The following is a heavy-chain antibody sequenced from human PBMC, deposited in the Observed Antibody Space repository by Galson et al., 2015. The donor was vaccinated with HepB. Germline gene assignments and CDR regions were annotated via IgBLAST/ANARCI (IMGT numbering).Heavy chain of an antibody. J-gene: IGHJ4*02. CDR3: TTGHWNHLYYIDY. CDR2: IKSKTDGGTT. V-gene: IGHV3-15*01. D-gene: IGHD1-1*01. Sequence: SLRLSCAASGFTFSNAWMSWVRQAPGKGLEWVGRIKSKTDGGTTDYAAPVKGRFTISRDDSKNTLYLQMNSLKTEDTAVYYCTTGHWNHLYYIDYWGQGTLVTVSS. CDR1: GFTFSNAW.